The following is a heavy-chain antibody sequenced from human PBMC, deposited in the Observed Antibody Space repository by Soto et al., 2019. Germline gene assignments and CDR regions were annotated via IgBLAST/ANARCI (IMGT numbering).Heavy chain of an antibody. CDR2: IWYDGSNK. J-gene: IGHJ6*03. Sequence: GGSLRLSCAASGFTFSSYGMHWVRQAPGKGLEWVAVIWYDGSNKYYADSVKGRFTISRDNSKNTLYLQMNSLRAEDTAVYYCAREPLDIVYYYYYYMDVWGKGTTVTVSS. CDR3: AREPLDIVYYYYYYMDV. V-gene: IGHV3-33*01. D-gene: IGHD2-15*01. CDR1: GFTFSSYG.